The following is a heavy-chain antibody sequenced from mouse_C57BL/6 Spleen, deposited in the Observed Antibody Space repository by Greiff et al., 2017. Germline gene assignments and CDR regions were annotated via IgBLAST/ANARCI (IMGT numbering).Heavy chain of an antibody. CDR2: ISDGGSYT. CDR3: ARHYYGSSHYYAMDY. CDR1: GFTFSSYA. Sequence: DVKLVESGGGLVKPGGSLKLSCAASGFTFSSYAMSWVRQTPEKRLEWVATISDGGSYTYYPDKVKGRFTSSRDNAKNNLYLQMSHLKSEDTAMYYCARHYYGSSHYYAMDYWGQGTSVTVSS. J-gene: IGHJ4*01. V-gene: IGHV5-4*03. D-gene: IGHD1-1*01.